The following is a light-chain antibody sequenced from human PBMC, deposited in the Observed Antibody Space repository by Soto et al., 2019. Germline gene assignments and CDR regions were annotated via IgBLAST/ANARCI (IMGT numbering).Light chain of an antibody. CDR2: DAS. Sequence: LVLTQSPATLSLSPGERATLSCTPSQTVRNNYLAWYQQKPGQAPRLLIYDASSRATGIPDRFSGGGSGTDFTLTISSLEPEDFAVYYCQQRSNWPLTFGGGAKVDIK. CDR1: QTVRNNY. V-gene: IGKV3D-20*02. J-gene: IGKJ4*01. CDR3: QQRSNWPLT.